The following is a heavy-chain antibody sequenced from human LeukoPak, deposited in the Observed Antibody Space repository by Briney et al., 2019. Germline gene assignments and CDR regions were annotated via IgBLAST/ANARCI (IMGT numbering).Heavy chain of an antibody. CDR3: ARGATITAYCGGDCYSGNNWFDP. D-gene: IGHD2-21*02. CDR1: GGTFSSYA. Sequence: SVKVSCKASGGTFSSYAISWVRQAPGQGLEWMGRIIPILGIANYAQKFQGRVTITADKSTSTAYMELSSLRSEDTAVYYCARGATITAYCGGDCYSGNNWFDPWGQGTLVAVSS. V-gene: IGHV1-69*04. J-gene: IGHJ5*02. CDR2: IIPILGIA.